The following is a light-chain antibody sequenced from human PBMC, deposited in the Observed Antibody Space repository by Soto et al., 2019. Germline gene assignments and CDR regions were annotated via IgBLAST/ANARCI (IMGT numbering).Light chain of an antibody. CDR2: EVT. J-gene: IGLJ2*01. CDR3: SSYAGSNNFVV. CDR1: SSDVGGYNY. Sequence: QSALTQPPSASGSPGQSVTISFTGTSSDVGGYNYVSWYQQHPGKAPKLTIYEVTKRPSGVPDRFSGSKSGNTASLTVAGLQAEDEADCYCSSYAGSNNFVVFGGGTQLAVL. V-gene: IGLV2-8*01.